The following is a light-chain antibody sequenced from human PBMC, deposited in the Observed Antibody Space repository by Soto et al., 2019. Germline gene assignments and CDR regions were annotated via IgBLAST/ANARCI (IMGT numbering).Light chain of an antibody. CDR2: DAS. CDR3: QQYHSRLT. J-gene: IGKJ4*01. Sequence: DLQMTQSPSSLSASVGDRVTITCQASQDIRNFLNWYQQKLGKAPKLLIYDASNLETGVPSRFSGSGSGTDFTFTISSLQPEDVATYYCQQYHSRLTFGGGTKVEIE. V-gene: IGKV1-33*01. CDR1: QDIRNF.